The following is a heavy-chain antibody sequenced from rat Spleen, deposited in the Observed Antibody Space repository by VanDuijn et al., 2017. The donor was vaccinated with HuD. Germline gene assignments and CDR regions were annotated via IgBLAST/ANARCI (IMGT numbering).Heavy chain of an antibody. CDR1: GFTFSSFP. CDR2: ISTRGGST. J-gene: IGHJ2*01. Sequence: EVQLVESGGGLVQPGRPLKLSCAASGFTFSSFPMAWVRQAPTKGLEWVATISTRGGSTYYRDSVKGRFTISRDNAKGTLSLQMNILRSEDTATYYCTRGGFFRFWGQGVMVTVSS. CDR3: TRGGFFRF. D-gene: IGHD1-6*01. V-gene: IGHV5-46*01.